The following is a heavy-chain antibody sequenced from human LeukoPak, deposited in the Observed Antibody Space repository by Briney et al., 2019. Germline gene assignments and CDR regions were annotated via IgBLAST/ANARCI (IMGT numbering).Heavy chain of an antibody. Sequence: SQTLSLTCAISGDSVSHNSVAWNWIRQSPSRGLEWLGRTYYRSKWYNDYAVSVKSRITINPDTSKNQFSLQLNSVTPEDTAVYYCARAGWNLELRFVYWGQGTLVIVSS. V-gene: IGHV6-1*01. J-gene: IGHJ4*02. CDR3: ARAGWNLELRFVY. CDR2: TYYRSKWYN. D-gene: IGHD1-7*01. CDR1: GDSVSHNSVA.